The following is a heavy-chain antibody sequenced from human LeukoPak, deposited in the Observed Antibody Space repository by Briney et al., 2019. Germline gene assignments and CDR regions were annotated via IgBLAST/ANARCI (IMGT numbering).Heavy chain of an antibody. CDR3: ARDQSHDFWSGPYFDY. Sequence: SETLSLTCTVSGGPISSGGYYWSWIRQHPGKGLEWIGYIYYSGSTYYNPSLKSRVTISVDTSKNQFSLKLSSVTAADTAVYYCARDQSHDFWSGPYFDYWGQGTLVTVSS. D-gene: IGHD3-3*01. CDR2: IYYSGST. CDR1: GGPISSGGYY. J-gene: IGHJ4*02. V-gene: IGHV4-31*03.